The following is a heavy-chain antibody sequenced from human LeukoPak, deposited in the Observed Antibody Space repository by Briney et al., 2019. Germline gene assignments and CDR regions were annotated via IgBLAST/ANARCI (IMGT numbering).Heavy chain of an antibody. CDR2: IIPIYGTA. D-gene: IGHD3-3*01. CDR3: ARDVGLDNDFWSGDMDV. CDR1: GGTFSSYG. J-gene: IGHJ6*03. Sequence: SVKVSCKASGGTFSSYGISRVRQAPGQGLEWMGRIIPIYGTANYAQKFQGRATITTDESTSTVYMELSSLRSEDTAVYYCARDVGLDNDFWSGDMDVWGKGTTVIVSS. V-gene: IGHV1-69*05.